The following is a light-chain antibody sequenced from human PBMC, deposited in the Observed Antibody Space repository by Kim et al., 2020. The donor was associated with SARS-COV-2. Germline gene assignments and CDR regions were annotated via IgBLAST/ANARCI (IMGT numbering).Light chain of an antibody. Sequence: QSALTQPASVSGSPGQSITISCTGTSSDVGGYDYVSWYQLHPGKAPKLIIYDVTNRPSGVSNRFSGSKSGNTASLTISGLQAEDEADYYCTSFTISSTWVFGGGSSLTVL. CDR3: TSFTISSTWV. J-gene: IGLJ3*02. CDR2: DVT. CDR1: SSDVGGYDY. V-gene: IGLV2-14*03.